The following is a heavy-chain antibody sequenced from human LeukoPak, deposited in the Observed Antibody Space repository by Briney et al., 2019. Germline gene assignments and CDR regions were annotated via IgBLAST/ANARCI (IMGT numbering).Heavy chain of an antibody. CDR3: VRGEHFASGSYHY. J-gene: IGHJ4*02. V-gene: IGHV4-61*02. CDR2: IYTSGST. D-gene: IGHD3-10*01. Sequence: SQTLTLTCTVSGGSLSSGSYYWSWIRQPAGTGLEWIGRIYTSGSTNYNPSLKSRVTISVDTSKNQFSLKLSSVTAADTAVYYCVRGEHFASGSYHYWGQGTLVIVAS. CDR1: GGSLSSGSYY.